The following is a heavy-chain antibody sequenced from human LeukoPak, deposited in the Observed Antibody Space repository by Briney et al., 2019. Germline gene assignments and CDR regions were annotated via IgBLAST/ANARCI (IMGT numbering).Heavy chain of an antibody. CDR2: ISYDVTNK. Sequence: PGRSLRLSCAASGFTFSSYAMHWVRQAPGKGLGWVAIISYDVTNKFYADTVKGRFTISRDNSKNTLYLQMNSLRTEDTAVYYCANGDSGSYSFDYWGQGTLVTVSS. J-gene: IGHJ4*02. V-gene: IGHV3-30*18. D-gene: IGHD1-26*01. CDR1: GFTFSSYA. CDR3: ANGDSGSYSFDY.